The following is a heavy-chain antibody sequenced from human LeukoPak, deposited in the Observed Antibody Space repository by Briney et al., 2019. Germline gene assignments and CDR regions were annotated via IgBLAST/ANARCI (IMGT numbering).Heavy chain of an antibody. Sequence: SETLSLTCTVSGGSISRYYWSWIRQPPGKGLEWIGYIYYRGSTNYNPSLKSRVAISLDTSKNQFSLKLSSVTAADTAVYYCARGRPSGRYYYGMDVWGQGTTVTVSS. CDR2: IYYRGST. J-gene: IGHJ6*02. V-gene: IGHV4-59*12. CDR1: GGSISRYY. CDR3: ARGRPSGRYYYGMDV. D-gene: IGHD6-6*01.